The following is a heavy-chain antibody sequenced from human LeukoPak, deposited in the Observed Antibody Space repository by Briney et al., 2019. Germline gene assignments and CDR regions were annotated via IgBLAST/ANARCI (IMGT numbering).Heavy chain of an antibody. D-gene: IGHD6-13*01. V-gene: IGHV4-4*07. CDR1: GGSISSYY. CDR3: ARTLAAAGRNWFDP. Sequence: SETLSLTCTVSGGSISSYYWSWIRQPAGKGLEWIGRIYTSGSTNYNPSLKSRVTVSVDTSKNQFTLKLSSVTAADTAVYYCARTLAAAGRNWFDPWGQGTLVTVSS. CDR2: IYTSGST. J-gene: IGHJ5*02.